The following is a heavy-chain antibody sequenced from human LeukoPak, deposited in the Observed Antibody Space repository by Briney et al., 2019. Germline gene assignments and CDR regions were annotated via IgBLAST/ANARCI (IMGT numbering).Heavy chain of an antibody. J-gene: IGHJ6*02. CDR2: ISFSGNT. D-gene: IGHD5-12*01. Sequence: PSETLSHTCTVSGGSISSYYWGWIRQPPGKGPEWIGSISFSGNTYYNPSLNSRVTISVDTSKNHFSLKLSSVTAADTAVYYCARFFSGYNSYYNYGMDVWGQGSTVGVSS. V-gene: IGHV4-39*02. CDR3: ARFFSGYNSYYNYGMDV. CDR1: GGSISSYY.